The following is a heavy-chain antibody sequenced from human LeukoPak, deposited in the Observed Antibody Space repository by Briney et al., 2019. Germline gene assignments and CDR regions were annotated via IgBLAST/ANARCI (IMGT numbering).Heavy chain of an antibody. CDR1: GYTFTSYY. Sequence: GASVKVSFKASGYTFTSYYMHWVRQAPGQGLEWMGIINPSGGSTSYAQKFQGRVAMTRDTSTSTVYMELSSLRSEDTAVYYCARGRYSGYDWGKNWFDPWGQGTLVTVSS. CDR2: INPSGGST. J-gene: IGHJ5*02. V-gene: IGHV1-46*01. CDR3: ARGRYSGYDWGKNWFDP. D-gene: IGHD5-12*01.